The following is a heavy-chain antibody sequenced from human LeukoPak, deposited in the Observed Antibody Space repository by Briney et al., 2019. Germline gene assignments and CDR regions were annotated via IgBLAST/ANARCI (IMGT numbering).Heavy chain of an antibody. CDR2: ISSSSSYI. Sequence: PGGSLRLSCAASGFTFSSYSMNWVRQAPGKGLEWVSSISSSSSYIYYADSVKGRFTISRDNAKNSLYLQMSSLRAEDTAVYYCARGTEYSYGSITYSGYAAAAGLMDVWGKGTTVTVSS. CDR1: GFTFSSYS. J-gene: IGHJ6*03. D-gene: IGHD5-12*01. CDR3: ARGTEYSYGSITYSGYAAAAGLMDV. V-gene: IGHV3-21*01.